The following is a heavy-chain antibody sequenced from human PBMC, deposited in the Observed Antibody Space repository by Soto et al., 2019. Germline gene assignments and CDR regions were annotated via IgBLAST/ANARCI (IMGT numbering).Heavy chain of an antibody. J-gene: IGHJ4*02. Sequence: XXVKVSCKASGYTFTSYGISWVRHAPGQGLEWMGWISAYNGNTNYAQKLQGRVTMTTDTSTSTAYMELRSLRPDDTAVYFCARDSGVITTVPVDYWGQGTLVTVSS. V-gene: IGHV1-18*01. D-gene: IGHD3-22*01. CDR1: GYTFTSYG. CDR2: ISAYNGNT. CDR3: ARDSGVITTVPVDY.